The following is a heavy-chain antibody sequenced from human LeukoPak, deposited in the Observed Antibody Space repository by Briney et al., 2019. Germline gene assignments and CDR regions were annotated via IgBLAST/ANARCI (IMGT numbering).Heavy chain of an antibody. D-gene: IGHD2-2*01. CDR3: ATDKSSTSSLYYFDY. CDR1: GYTFTDYF. CDR2: INPNSGGT. J-gene: IGHJ4*02. Sequence: GASVKVSCKASGYTFTDYFMHWVRQAPGQGLEWMGWINPNSGGTYSQKFQGRVTMTEDTSTDTAYMELSSLRSEDTAVYYCATDKSSTSSLYYFDYWGQGTLVTVSS. V-gene: IGHV1-2*02.